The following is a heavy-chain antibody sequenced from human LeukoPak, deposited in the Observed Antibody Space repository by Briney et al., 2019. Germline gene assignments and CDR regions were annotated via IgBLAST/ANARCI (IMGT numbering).Heavy chain of an antibody. D-gene: IGHD2-21*02. J-gene: IGHJ4*02. CDR1: GFTFSSYD. CDR3: ARAYCGGDCLWGFDY. Sequence: PGGSLRLSCAASGFTFSSYDMHCVRQATGKGLEWVSAIGTAGDTYYPGSVKGRFTISRENAKNSLYLQVNSLRAGDTAVYYCARAYCGGDCLWGFDYWGQGTLVTVSS. CDR2: IGTAGDT. V-gene: IGHV3-13*04.